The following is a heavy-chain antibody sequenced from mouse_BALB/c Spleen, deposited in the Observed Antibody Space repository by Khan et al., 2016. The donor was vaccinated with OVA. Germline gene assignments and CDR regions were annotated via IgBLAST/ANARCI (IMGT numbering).Heavy chain of an antibody. CDR1: GFTFSAYG. Sequence: EVELVESGGDLVKPGGSLRLSCAASGFTFSAYGMAWVRQAPDKRLEWVATINSDGGYTYYPDTVKGRFTISRNNAENTLSLQMSSLKSEDTAIYYCASHVTGSFAYWGQGTLVTVSA. D-gene: IGHD4-1*01. V-gene: IGHV5-6*01. CDR2: INSDGGYT. CDR3: ASHVTGSFAY. J-gene: IGHJ3*01.